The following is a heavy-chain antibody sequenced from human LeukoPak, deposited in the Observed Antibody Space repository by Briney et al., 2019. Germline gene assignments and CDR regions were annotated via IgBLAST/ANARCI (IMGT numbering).Heavy chain of an antibody. D-gene: IGHD4-17*01. Sequence: GGSLRLSCAASGFTFSRYGMHWVRQAPGKGLEWVAFIRSDGTNKYYADSVKGRFPISRDNSKNTLYLQMNSLKPEDTAMYYCAKSDYAEGGLEFWGQGTLVTVSS. V-gene: IGHV3-30*02. CDR2: IRSDGTNK. CDR1: GFTFSRYG. CDR3: AKSDYAEGGLEF. J-gene: IGHJ4*02.